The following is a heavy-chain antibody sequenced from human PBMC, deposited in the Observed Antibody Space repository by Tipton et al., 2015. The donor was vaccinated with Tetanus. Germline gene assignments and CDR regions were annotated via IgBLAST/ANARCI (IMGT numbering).Heavy chain of an antibody. CDR2: IYYSGTT. V-gene: IGHV4-31*03. Sequence: TLSLTCTVSDGPVSSGGHYWGWVRQLPGKGLEWIGCIYYSGTTYYNPSLRSRLSISVDTSKNQFSLKLTAVTAADTAVYYCAGVTAQRTELYFEHWGQGTQVTVSS. CDR3: AGVTAQRTELYFEH. J-gene: IGHJ1*01. D-gene: IGHD2-8*02. CDR1: DGPVSSGGHY.